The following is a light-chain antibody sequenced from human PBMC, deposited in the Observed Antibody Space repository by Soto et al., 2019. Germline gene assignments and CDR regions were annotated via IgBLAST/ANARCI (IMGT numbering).Light chain of an antibody. V-gene: IGLV2-8*01. CDR1: SSDVGGYNF. J-gene: IGLJ2*01. CDR3: TSYAGSNFVV. Sequence: QSALPQPPSGSGSLGQSVPISCTGTSSDVGGYNFVSWYQQHPGKAPKLLISEVIKRPPGVPDRFSGSKSGNTASLTVSGLQAEDEGDYYCTSYAGSNFVVFGGGTKLTVL. CDR2: EVI.